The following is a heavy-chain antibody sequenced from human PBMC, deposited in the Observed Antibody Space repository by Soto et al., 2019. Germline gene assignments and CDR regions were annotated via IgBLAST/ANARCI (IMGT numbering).Heavy chain of an antibody. CDR1: GFTFSSYG. Sequence: GGSLRLSCAASGFTFSSYGMHWVRQAPGKGLEWVAVIWYDGSNKYYADSVKGRFTISRDNSKNTLYLQMNSLRAEDTAVYYCARDVRQQLVVDYWGQGTLVTVSS. CDR3: ARDVRQQLVVDY. CDR2: IWYDGSNK. V-gene: IGHV3-33*01. J-gene: IGHJ4*02. D-gene: IGHD6-13*01.